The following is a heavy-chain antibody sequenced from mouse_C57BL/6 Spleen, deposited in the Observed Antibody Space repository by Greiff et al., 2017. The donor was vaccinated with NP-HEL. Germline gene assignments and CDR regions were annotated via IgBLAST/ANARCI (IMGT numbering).Heavy chain of an antibody. CDR2: ISSGSNTI. V-gene: IGHV5-17*01. CDR3: ARPDGYYVDYYAMDY. CDR1: GFTFSDYG. D-gene: IGHD2-3*01. Sequence: VESGGGLVKPGGSLKLSCAASGFTFSDYGMHWVRQAPEKGLEWVAYISSGSNTIYYADTVKGRFTISRDNAKNTLFLQMTSLRSEDTAMYYCARPDGYYVDYYAMDYWGQGTSVTVSS. J-gene: IGHJ4*01.